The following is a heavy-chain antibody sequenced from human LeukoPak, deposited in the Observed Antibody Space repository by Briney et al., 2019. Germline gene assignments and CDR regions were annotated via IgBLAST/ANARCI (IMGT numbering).Heavy chain of an antibody. V-gene: IGHV3-23*01. Sequence: GGSLRLSCAASGFTFSSYAMSWVRQAPGEGLEWVSAISGSGGSTYYADSVKGRFTISRDNSKNTLYLQMNSLRAEDTAVYYCAKGQYYYDTQGFDYWGQGTLVTVSS. J-gene: IGHJ4*02. CDR3: AKGQYYYDTQGFDY. D-gene: IGHD3-22*01. CDR1: GFTFSSYA. CDR2: ISGSGGST.